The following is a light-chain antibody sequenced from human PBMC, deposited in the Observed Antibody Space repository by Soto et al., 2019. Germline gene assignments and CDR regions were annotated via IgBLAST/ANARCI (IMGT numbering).Light chain of an antibody. CDR2: DVS. CDR3: CSYAGSYSYV. CDR1: SSDVGGYNY. Sequence: QSALTQPRSVSGSPGQSVTISCTGTSSDVGGYNYGSWYQEQPGKAPKLMIYDVSKRPSGVPDRFSGSKSGNTASLTISGLQAGEEADYYCCSYAGSYSYVFGTGTKSPS. V-gene: IGLV2-11*01. J-gene: IGLJ1*01.